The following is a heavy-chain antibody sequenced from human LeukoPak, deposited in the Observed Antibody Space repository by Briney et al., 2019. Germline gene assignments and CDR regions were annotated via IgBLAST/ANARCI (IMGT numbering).Heavy chain of an antibody. CDR1: GYIFTSHY. CDR2: INPNSGVT. J-gene: IGHJ4*02. V-gene: IGHV1-2*02. D-gene: IGHD6-6*01. CDR3: AKPGSSRGIAGRRPTKYYFDY. Sequence: GASVKVSCKASGYIFTSHYIHWVRQAPGQGLEWMGWINPNSGVTNYARTFQGRVTMTRDTSISTAYMELSRLTYDDTAVYYCAKPGSSRGIAGRRPTKYYFDYWGQGTLVTVSS.